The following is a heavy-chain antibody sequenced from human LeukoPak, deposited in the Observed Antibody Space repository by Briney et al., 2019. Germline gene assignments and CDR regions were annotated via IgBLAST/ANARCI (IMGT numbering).Heavy chain of an antibody. CDR1: GFTFSDYG. J-gene: IGHJ4*02. Sequence: GGSLRLSCAASGFTFSDYGMSWLRQAPGKGLEWVSSISGSGDSTYYADSVKGRFTISRDNSKNTLYLQMNSLRAEDTAVYYCAKDRGIISDYWGQGTLVTVSS. D-gene: IGHD3-10*01. CDR2: ISGSGDST. V-gene: IGHV3-23*01. CDR3: AKDRGIISDY.